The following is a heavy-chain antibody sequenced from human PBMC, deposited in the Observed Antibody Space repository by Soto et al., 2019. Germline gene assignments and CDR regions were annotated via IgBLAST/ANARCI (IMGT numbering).Heavy chain of an antibody. V-gene: IGHV3-11*05. CDR2: ITSSSSYT. D-gene: IGHD1-1*01. J-gene: IGHJ4*02. CDR1: DFTFSDSY. Sequence: QVQLVESGGGLVKPGGSLRLSCAASDFTFSDSYMSWIRQAPGKGLEWISYITSSSSYTNYADSVKGRFTISRDNAKNSVYLQMNSLRAEDTAVYFCAGGQDNRIVNFDYWGQGTLVTVSS. CDR3: AGGQDNRIVNFDY.